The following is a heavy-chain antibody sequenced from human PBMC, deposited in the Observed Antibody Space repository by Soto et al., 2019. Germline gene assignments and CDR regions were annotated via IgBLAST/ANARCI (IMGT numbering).Heavy chain of an antibody. CDR1: GYTFTSYG. D-gene: IGHD6-13*01. Sequence: ASVKVSCKASGYTFTSYGISWVRQAPGQGLEWMGWISAYNGNTNYAQKLQGRVTMTTDTSTSTAYMELRSLRSDDTAVYYCARDVQYSSSWLIGGDYWSQGTLVTVSS. CDR3: ARDVQYSSSWLIGGDY. J-gene: IGHJ4*02. CDR2: ISAYNGNT. V-gene: IGHV1-18*01.